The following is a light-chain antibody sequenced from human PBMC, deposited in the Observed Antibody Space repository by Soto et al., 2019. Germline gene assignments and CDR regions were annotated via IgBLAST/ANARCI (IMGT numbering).Light chain of an antibody. V-gene: IGLV2-14*01. CDR3: ISYTGSDTSYV. Sequence: QSVLTQPASVSGCPGQSVTISCTGTSSDVGSYNYVAWYQQFPGKTPKLIIYEVRNRPSGVSSRFSGSKSGNTASLTISGLQAEDEADYYCISYTGSDTSYVFGTGTKVTVL. CDR2: EVR. CDR1: SSDVGSYNY. J-gene: IGLJ1*01.